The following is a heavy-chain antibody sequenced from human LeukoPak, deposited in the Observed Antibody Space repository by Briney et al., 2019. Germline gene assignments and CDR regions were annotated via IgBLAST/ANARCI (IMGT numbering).Heavy chain of an antibody. CDR3: ATGSPKLELRSPPNYYYYYYMDV. CDR1: GYTLTELS. CDR2: FDPVDGET. J-gene: IGHJ6*03. V-gene: IGHV1-24*01. Sequence: ASVKVSCKVSGYTLTELSMHWVRQAPGKGLEWMGGFDPVDGETIYAQKFQGRVTMTEDTSTDTAYMELSSLRSEDTAVYYCATGSPKLELRSPPNYYYYYYMDVWGKGTTVTVSS. D-gene: IGHD1-7*01.